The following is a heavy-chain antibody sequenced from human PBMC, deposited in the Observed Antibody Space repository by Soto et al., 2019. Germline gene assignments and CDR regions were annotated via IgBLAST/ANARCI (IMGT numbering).Heavy chain of an antibody. Sequence: PGGSLRLSCAASGFTFSSYWMSWVRQAPGKGLEWVANIKQDGSEKYYVDSVKGRFTISRDNAKNSLYLQMNSLRAEDTAVYYCAREVKGGSGSYFAVGAFDIWGQGTMVTVSS. D-gene: IGHD3-10*01. CDR3: AREVKGGSGSYFAVGAFDI. CDR1: GFTFSSYW. V-gene: IGHV3-7*01. CDR2: IKQDGSEK. J-gene: IGHJ3*02.